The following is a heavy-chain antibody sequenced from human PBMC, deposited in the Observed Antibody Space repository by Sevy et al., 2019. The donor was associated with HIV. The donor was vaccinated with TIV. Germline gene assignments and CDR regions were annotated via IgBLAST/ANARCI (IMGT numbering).Heavy chain of an antibody. CDR3: VRAIQSEGSF. CDR1: GFSLESYW. D-gene: IGHD2-2*02. CDR2: IKHDGSKI. Sequence: GGSLRLSCVGFGFSLESYWMNWVRQAPGKGLEWVANIKHDGSKIYYVDSVKGRFTVSRDNDRNLVYLQMNNLRVADTALYYCVRAIQSEGSFWGQGTRVIVSS. V-gene: IGHV3-7*01. J-gene: IGHJ4*02.